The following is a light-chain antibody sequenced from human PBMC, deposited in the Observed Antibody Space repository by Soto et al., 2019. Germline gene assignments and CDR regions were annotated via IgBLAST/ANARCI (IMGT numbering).Light chain of an antibody. Sequence: QSVLTQPASVSGSPGQSITISCTGTSSDIGGYHLVSWYQHQSGKAPKLIIYKVSQWPSGVSDRFSASKSGNTASLTISGLRAEDEADYYCCSYAGSNWVYVFVTGTKVTVL. V-gene: IGLV2-23*02. CDR1: SSDIGGYHL. J-gene: IGLJ1*01. CDR3: CSYAGSNWVYV. CDR2: KVS.